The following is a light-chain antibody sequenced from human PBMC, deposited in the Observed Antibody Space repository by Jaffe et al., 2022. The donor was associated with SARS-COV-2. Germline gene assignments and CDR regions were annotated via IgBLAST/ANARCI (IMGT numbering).Light chain of an antibody. CDR1: QSITKY. CDR2: TAS. Sequence: DIQMTQSPSSLSASVGDRVTITCRASQSITKYLNWYQQKPGSPPKLLIFTASTLRSGVPSRFGGSGSGTDFTLTITSLQPEDFATYYCQQNYSPPQTFGQGTKVELK. V-gene: IGKV1-39*01. J-gene: IGKJ1*01. CDR3: QQNYSPPQT.